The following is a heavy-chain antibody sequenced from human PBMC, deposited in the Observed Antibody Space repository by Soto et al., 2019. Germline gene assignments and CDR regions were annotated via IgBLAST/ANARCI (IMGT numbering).Heavy chain of an antibody. CDR1: GYSFTRYY. D-gene: IGHD4-17*01. CDR2: INPSSGST. V-gene: IGHV1-46*01. J-gene: IGHJ6*02. CDR3: ARDRVYGAHYYSGMDV. Sequence: QVQLVQSGAEVKKPGASVKVSCKASGYSFTRYYMHWVRQAPGQGLEWMGIINPSSGSTNYAQKSQGRVTMTRDMSTNTVYMEMSSLRSEGTAVYYCARDRVYGAHYYSGMDVWGQGTTVTVSS.